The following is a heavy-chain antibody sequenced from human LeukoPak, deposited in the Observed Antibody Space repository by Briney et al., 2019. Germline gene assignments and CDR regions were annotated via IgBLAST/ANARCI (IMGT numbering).Heavy chain of an antibody. D-gene: IGHD6-13*01. J-gene: IGHJ4*02. CDR1: GFSFSNFG. CDR3: LKDKAPLLRSTSFPSDY. Sequence: GGSLLLSCKSSGFSFSNFGIHWVRQAPGKGLEWVAFIRYDGSDKYYVDPVKGRFTISRDNSKDTLFLQMNSLRSEDTAVYYCLKDKAPLLRSTSFPSDYWGPGTSVFASS. V-gene: IGHV3-30*02. CDR2: IRYDGSDK.